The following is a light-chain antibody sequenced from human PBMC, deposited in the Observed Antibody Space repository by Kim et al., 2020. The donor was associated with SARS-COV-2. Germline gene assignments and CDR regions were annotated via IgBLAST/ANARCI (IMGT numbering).Light chain of an antibody. CDR2: GAS. V-gene: IGKV3-15*01. CDR1: QSVSSN. CDR3: QQYYNWPPWT. Sequence: DIVMTQSPATLSVSPGERATLSCRASQSVSSNLAWYQQKPGQAPRLLIYGASTRATGIPARFSGSGSGAEFTLTISSLQSEDFAVYYCQQYYNWPPWTFGQGTKVDIK. J-gene: IGKJ1*01.